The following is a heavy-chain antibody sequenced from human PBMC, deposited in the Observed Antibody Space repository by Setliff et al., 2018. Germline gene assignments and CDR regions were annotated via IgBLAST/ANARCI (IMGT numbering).Heavy chain of an antibody. CDR3: ARRATYYNFRSGYYDY. CDR2: IYYSGST. J-gene: IGHJ4*02. Sequence: KTSETLSLTCTVSGGSISSSSYYWGWIRQPPGKGLEWIGSIYYSGSTYYNPSLKSRVTISVDTSKNQFSLKLSFVTAADTAVYYCARRATYYNFRSGYYDYWGQGTLVTVSS. V-gene: IGHV4-39*07. CDR1: GGSISSSSYY. D-gene: IGHD3-3*01.